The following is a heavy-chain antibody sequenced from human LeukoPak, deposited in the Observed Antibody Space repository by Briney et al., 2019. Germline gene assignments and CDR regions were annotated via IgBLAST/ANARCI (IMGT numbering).Heavy chain of an antibody. D-gene: IGHD1-26*01. CDR2: IYYSGST. Sequence: SETLSLTCTLSGGSISSSTYYWGWIRQPPGKGLEWLGSIYYSGSTYYNPSLKSRVTISVDTSKNQFSLKLSSVTAADTAVYYCARGAPRGERLGWFDPWGQGTLVTVSS. CDR3: ARGAPRGERLGWFDP. CDR1: GGSISSSTYY. J-gene: IGHJ5*02. V-gene: IGHV4-39*01.